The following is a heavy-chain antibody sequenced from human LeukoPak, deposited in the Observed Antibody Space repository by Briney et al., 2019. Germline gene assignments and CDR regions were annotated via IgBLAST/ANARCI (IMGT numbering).Heavy chain of an antibody. D-gene: IGHD2-15*01. J-gene: IGHJ4*02. CDR3: ARVYCSGGSCYPIIGYFDY. CDR2: INHSGST. V-gene: IGHV4-34*01. CDR1: GGSFSGHY. Sequence: PSETLSLTCAVYGGSFSGHYWSWIRQPPGKGLEWIGEINHSGSTNYNPSLKSRVTISVDTSKNQFSLKLSSVTAADTAVYYCARVYCSGGSCYPIIGYFDYWGQGTLVTVSS.